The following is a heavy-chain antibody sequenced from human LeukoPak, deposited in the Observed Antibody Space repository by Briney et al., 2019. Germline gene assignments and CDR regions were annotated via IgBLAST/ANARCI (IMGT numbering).Heavy chain of an antibody. CDR3: ARDGYSYGYRWFDP. V-gene: IGHV4-59*01. CDR2: IYYSGST. Sequence: PSETLSLTCTVSGGSISSYYWSWIRQPPGKGLEWIGYIYYSGSTNYNPSLKSRVTISVDTSKNQFSLKLSSVTAADTAVYYCARDGYSYGYRWFDPWGQGTLVTVSS. CDR1: GGSISSYY. D-gene: IGHD5-18*01. J-gene: IGHJ5*02.